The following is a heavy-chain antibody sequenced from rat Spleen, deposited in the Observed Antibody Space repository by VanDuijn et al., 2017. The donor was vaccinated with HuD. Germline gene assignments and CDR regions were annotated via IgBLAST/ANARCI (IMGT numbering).Heavy chain of an antibody. V-gene: IGHV5S13*01. D-gene: IGHD1-10*01. J-gene: IGHJ2*01. Sequence: EVQLVESGGGLVQPGRSLKLSCAASGFTFSAYNMAWVRQAPKKGLEWVAYIGTGGGGTYYRDSVKGRFTISRDDAKNTQYLQMDSLRSEDSATYYCARPYNNYFDYWGQGVMVTVSS. CDR3: ARPYNNYFDY. CDR1: GFTFSAYN. CDR2: IGTGGGGT.